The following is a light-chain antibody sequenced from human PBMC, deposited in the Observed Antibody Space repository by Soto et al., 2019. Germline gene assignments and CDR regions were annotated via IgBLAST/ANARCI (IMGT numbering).Light chain of an antibody. V-gene: IGKV3-15*01. Sequence: EIVVTQSPATLSVSPGERATLSCRASQSVNSNLAWYQQKPGQAPRLLIYGASTRATGIPARFSGSGSGTEFTLTISSLQSEDFAAYYCQQFNNWPLTFGGGTKV. J-gene: IGKJ4*01. CDR2: GAS. CDR1: QSVNSN. CDR3: QQFNNWPLT.